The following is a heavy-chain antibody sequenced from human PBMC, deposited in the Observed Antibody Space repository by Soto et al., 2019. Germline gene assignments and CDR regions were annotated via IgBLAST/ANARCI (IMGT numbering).Heavy chain of an antibody. D-gene: IGHD1-1*01. CDR1: GFTFSSYW. V-gene: IGHV3-7*02. J-gene: IGHJ4*02. CDR3: ARAPQLERLPPIDY. CDR2: IKQDGSEK. Sequence: GGSLRLSCAASGFTFSSYWMSWVRQAPGKGLEWVANIKQDGSEKYYVDSVKGRFTISRDNAKNSLYLQMNSLRAEDTAVYYCARAPQLERLPPIDYWGQGTLVTVSS.